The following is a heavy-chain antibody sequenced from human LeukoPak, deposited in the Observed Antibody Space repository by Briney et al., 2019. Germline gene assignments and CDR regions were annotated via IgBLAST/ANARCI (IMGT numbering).Heavy chain of an antibody. CDR2: IRSDGNNK. CDR1: AFTFSRYG. Sequence: PGGSLRPSCPASAFTFSRYGMRWVRQAPGKGLEWVALIRSDGNNKYYADSVKGRFTISRDNSKNTLSLQMNSLRAEDTAVYYCAKDRYGSGSYTPWGQGTLVTVSS. V-gene: IGHV3-30*02. CDR3: AKDRYGSGSYTP. J-gene: IGHJ5*02. D-gene: IGHD3-10*01.